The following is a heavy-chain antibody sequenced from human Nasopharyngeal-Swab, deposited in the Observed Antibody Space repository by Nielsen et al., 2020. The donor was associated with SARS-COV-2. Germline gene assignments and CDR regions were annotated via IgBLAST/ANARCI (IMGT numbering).Heavy chain of an antibody. CDR1: GFTVSSNY. Sequence: GGSLRLSCAASGFTVSSNYMSWVRQAPGKGLQWVSVIYSGGSTYYAESVKGRFTISRDNSKNTLYLKMNSLRAEDTAVYYCARGGGDDYVWGSYNYYFDYWGQGTLVTVSS. CDR3: ARGGGDDYVWGSYNYYFDY. J-gene: IGHJ4*02. V-gene: IGHV3-53*01. D-gene: IGHD3-16*01. CDR2: IYSGGST.